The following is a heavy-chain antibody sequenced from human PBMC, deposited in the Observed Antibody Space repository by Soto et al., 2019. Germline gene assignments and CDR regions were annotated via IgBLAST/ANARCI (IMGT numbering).Heavy chain of an antibody. Sequence: PGGSLRLSCAASGFTFGDYYMSWIRHAPGKELEWVSYISRSGGITYYTDSVKGRFTISRDNAKNSLYLQINSLRAEDTAVYYCAGAVASTPWFFHYWGQGTLVTVSS. V-gene: IGHV3-11*01. CDR1: GFTFGDYY. CDR2: ISRSGGIT. J-gene: IGHJ4*02. CDR3: AGAVASTPWFFHY. D-gene: IGHD2-15*01.